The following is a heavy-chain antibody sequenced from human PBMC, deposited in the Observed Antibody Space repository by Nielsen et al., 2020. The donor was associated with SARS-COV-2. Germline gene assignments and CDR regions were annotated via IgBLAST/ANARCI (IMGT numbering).Heavy chain of an antibody. J-gene: IGHJ4*02. CDR1: GFTFSSYG. Sequence: GGSLRLSCAASGFTFSSYGMHWVGQAPGKGLEWVAVISYDGSNKYYADSVKGRFTISRDNSKNTLYLQMNSLRAEDTAVYYCARDPAGWFGEFPDYWGQGTLVTVSS. V-gene: IGHV3-30*03. CDR3: ARDPAGWFGEFPDY. D-gene: IGHD3-10*01. CDR2: ISYDGSNK.